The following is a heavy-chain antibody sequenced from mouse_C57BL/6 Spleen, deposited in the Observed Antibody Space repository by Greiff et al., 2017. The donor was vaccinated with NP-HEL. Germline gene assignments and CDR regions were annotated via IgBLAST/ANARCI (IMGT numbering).Heavy chain of an antibody. CDR1: GYTFTDYY. CDR2: IYPGSGNT. J-gene: IGHJ4*01. V-gene: IGHV1-76*01. D-gene: IGHD3-2*02. CDR3: ARDEDSSGPFYYAMDY. Sequence: VQLQQSGAELVRPGASVKLSCKASGYTFTDYYINWVKQRPGQGLEWIARIYPGSGNTYYNEKFKGKATLTAEKSSSTAYMQLSSLTSEDSAVYFCARDEDSSGPFYYAMDYWGQGTSVTVSS.